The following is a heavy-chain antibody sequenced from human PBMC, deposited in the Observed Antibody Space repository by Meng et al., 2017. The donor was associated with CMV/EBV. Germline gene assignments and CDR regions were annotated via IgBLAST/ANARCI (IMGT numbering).Heavy chain of an antibody. V-gene: IGHV4-39*07. CDR3: ASLAGDY. CDR1: GGSISSSSYY. J-gene: IGHJ4*02. D-gene: IGHD3-10*01. CDR2: IYYSGST. Sequence: QLQRPESGQGLVKPSETLSSTCTVSGGSISSSSYYWGWIRQPPGKGLEWIGSIYYSGSTYYNPSLKSRVTISVDTSKNQFSLKLSSVTAADTAVYYCASLAGDYWGQGTLVTVSS.